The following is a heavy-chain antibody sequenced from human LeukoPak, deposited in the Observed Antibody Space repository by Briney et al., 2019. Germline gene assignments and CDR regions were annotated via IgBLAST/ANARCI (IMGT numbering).Heavy chain of an antibody. CDR1: GYTFTSYG. J-gene: IGHJ4*02. V-gene: IGHV1-18*01. CDR3: ARDPYYYDSSGYPKETYFDY. CDR2: ISAYNGNT. D-gene: IGHD3-22*01. Sequence: ASVKVSCKASGYTFTSYGISWVRQAPGQGLEWMGWISAYNGNTNYAQKFQGRVTITADESTSTAYMELSSLRSEDTAVYYCARDPYYYDSSGYPKETYFDYWGQGTLVTVSS.